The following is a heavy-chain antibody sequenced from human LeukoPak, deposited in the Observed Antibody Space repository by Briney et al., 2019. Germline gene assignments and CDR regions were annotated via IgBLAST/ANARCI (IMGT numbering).Heavy chain of an antibody. J-gene: IGHJ5*02. CDR3: ARDIGDYGTYNWFDP. D-gene: IGHD4-17*01. V-gene: IGHV1-2*02. CDR2: INPNSGGT. Sequence: GASVKVSCKASGYTFTGYYMHWVRQAPGQGLEWMGWINPNSGGTNYAQKFQGRVTMTGDTSISTAYMELSRLRSDDTAVYYCARDIGDYGTYNWFDPWGQGTLVTVSS. CDR1: GYTFTGYY.